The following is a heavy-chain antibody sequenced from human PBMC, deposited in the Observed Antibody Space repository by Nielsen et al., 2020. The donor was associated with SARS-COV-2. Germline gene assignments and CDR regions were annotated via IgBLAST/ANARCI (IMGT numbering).Heavy chain of an antibody. CDR2: IYTDGST. Sequence: GGSLRLSCGASGFTISSSFMSWVRQAAGKGLDWVSVIYTDGSTSYADSVKGRFTVSRDNSKNTLYLQMNSLRAEDTAMYYCVRDNWGRMDVWGQGTTVTVSS. CDR1: GFTISSSF. D-gene: IGHD7-27*01. CDR3: VRDNWGRMDV. V-gene: IGHV3-66*01. J-gene: IGHJ6*02.